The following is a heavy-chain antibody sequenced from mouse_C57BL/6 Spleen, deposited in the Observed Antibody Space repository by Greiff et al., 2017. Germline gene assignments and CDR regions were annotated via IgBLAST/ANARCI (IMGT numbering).Heavy chain of an antibody. CDR2: ISYDGSN. Sequence: EVKLMESGPGLVKPSQSLSLTCSVTGYSITSGYYWNWIRQFPGNKLEWMGYISYDGSNNYNPSLKNRISITRDTSKNQFFLKLNSVTTEDTATYYCARGKIYYDYEGFAYWGQGTLVTVSA. CDR1: GYSITSGYY. V-gene: IGHV3-6*01. D-gene: IGHD2-4*01. CDR3: ARGKIYYDYEGFAY. J-gene: IGHJ3*01.